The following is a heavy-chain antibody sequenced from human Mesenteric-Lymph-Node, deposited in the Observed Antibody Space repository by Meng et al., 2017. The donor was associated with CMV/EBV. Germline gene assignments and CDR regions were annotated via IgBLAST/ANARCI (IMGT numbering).Heavy chain of an antibody. Sequence: ASVKVSCKASGYTFTGYYMHWVRQAPGQGLEWMGWINPHSGFANYAQKFQGRVTMTRDTSISTAYMELSRLISDDTAVYYCAKVEWELTPYNWFDHWGQGTLVTVSS. CDR2: INPHSGFA. CDR1: GYTFTGYY. D-gene: IGHD1-26*01. J-gene: IGHJ5*02. CDR3: AKVEWELTPYNWFDH. V-gene: IGHV1-2*02.